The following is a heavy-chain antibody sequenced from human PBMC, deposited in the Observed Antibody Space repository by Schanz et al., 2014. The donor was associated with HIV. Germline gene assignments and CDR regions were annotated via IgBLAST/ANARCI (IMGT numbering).Heavy chain of an antibody. J-gene: IGHJ4*02. Sequence: QVQLVESGGGVVQPGRSLRLSCAASGFTFIRDGMHWVRQAPGKGLEWVALISYDGNDKYYADSVKGRFTVSRDNSKNTLYLQMNNLRAEDTAVYLCAKASVTDYCDYWGQGTLVTVSS. D-gene: IGHD4-17*01. V-gene: IGHV3-30*18. CDR1: GFTFIRDG. CDR2: ISYDGNDK. CDR3: AKASVTDYCDY.